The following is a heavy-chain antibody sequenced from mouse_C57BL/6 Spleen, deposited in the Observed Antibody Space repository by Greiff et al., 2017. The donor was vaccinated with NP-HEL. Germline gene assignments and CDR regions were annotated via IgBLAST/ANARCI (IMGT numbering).Heavy chain of an antibody. CDR1: GYTFTSYW. CDR3: ARAPYEGHYAMDY. Sequence: QVQLQQPGAELVKPGASVKLSCKASGYTFTSYWMQWVKQRPGQGLEWIGEIDPSDSYTNYNQKFKGKATLTVDTSSSTAYMQLSSLTSEDSAVYYCARAPYEGHYAMDYWGQGTSVTVSS. J-gene: IGHJ4*01. V-gene: IGHV1-50*01. CDR2: IDPSDSYT. D-gene: IGHD2-3*01.